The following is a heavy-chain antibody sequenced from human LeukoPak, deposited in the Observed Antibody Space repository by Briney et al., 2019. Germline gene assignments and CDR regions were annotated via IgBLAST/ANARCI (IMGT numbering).Heavy chain of an antibody. CDR2: IYYSGST. J-gene: IGHJ4*02. V-gene: IGHV4-30-4*01. CDR3: ARFHYYDSSGYLPPPYYFDY. D-gene: IGHD3-22*01. CDR1: GGSISSGDYY. Sequence: SETLSLTCTVSGGSISSGDYYWSCIRQPPGKGLERIGYIYYSGSTYYNPSLKSRVTISVDTSKNQFSLKLSSVTAADTAVYYCARFHYYDSSGYLPPPYYFDYWGQGTLVTVSS.